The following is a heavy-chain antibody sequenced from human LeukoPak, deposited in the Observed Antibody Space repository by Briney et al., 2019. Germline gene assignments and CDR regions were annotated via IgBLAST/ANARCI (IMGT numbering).Heavy chain of an antibody. D-gene: IGHD5-18*01. Sequence: ASVKVSCKVSGYTLTELSMHWVRQAPGKGLEWMGGFDPEDGETIYAQKFQGRVTMTEDTSTDTAYMELSSLRSEDTAVYYCARGEYSYGLDRIDYWGQGTLVTVSS. CDR1: GYTLTELS. CDR3: ARGEYSYGLDRIDY. V-gene: IGHV1-24*01. J-gene: IGHJ4*02. CDR2: FDPEDGET.